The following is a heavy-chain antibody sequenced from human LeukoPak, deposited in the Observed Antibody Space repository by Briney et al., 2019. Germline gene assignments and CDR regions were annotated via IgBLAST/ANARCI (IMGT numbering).Heavy chain of an antibody. J-gene: IGHJ3*02. Sequence: SDTLSLTCAVSGYSITSSYYWSWIRQPPGKGLEWIGYIYYSGSTNYNPSLKSRVTISVDTSKNQFSLKLSSVTAADTAVYYCARLHYYDSSGYLAFDIWGQGTMVTVSS. D-gene: IGHD3-22*01. CDR1: GYSITSSYY. CDR3: ARLHYYDSSGYLAFDI. V-gene: IGHV4-59*07. CDR2: IYYSGST.